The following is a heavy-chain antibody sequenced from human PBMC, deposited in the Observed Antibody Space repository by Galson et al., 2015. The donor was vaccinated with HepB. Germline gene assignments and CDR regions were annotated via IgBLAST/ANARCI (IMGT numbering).Heavy chain of an antibody. CDR2: INSDGSST. J-gene: IGHJ3*02. CDR3: ARAGGRELLHAFDI. V-gene: IGHV3-74*01. Sequence: SLRLSCAASGFTFSSYWMHWVRQAPGKGLVWVSRINSDGSSTSYADSVKGRFTISRDNAKNTLYLQMNSLRAEDTAVYYCARAGGRELLHAFDIWGQGTMVTVSS. D-gene: IGHD1-26*01. CDR1: GFTFSSYW.